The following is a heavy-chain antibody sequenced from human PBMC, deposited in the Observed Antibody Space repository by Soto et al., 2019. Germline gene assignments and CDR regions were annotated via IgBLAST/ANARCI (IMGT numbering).Heavy chain of an antibody. D-gene: IGHD7-27*01. CDR3: ARDPKTSGGQHWAFNYFDS. CDR1: GFSFGISP. J-gene: IGHJ4*02. V-gene: IGHV3-30-3*01. Sequence: GGSLRPSCAASGFSFGISPMHWVRQAPGKGPEWVALISYDGTNKFYANSVKGRFTISRDNSKSTLYLQVDSLRPEDAAVYYCARDPKTSGGQHWAFNYFDSWGQGTLVTVSS. CDR2: ISYDGTNK.